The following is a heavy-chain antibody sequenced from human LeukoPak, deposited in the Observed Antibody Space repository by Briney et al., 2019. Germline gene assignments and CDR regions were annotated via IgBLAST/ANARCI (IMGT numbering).Heavy chain of an antibody. Sequence: GASVKVSCKASGYTFTSYYMHWVRQAPGQGLEWMGIINPSGGSTSYAQKFQGRVTMTRDTSISTAYMDLRWLTSDDTATYYCAKQHEAWFDPWGQGTLVTVSS. J-gene: IGHJ5*02. CDR3: AKQHEAWFDP. V-gene: IGHV1-46*01. CDR1: GYTFTSYY. D-gene: IGHD1/OR15-1a*01. CDR2: INPSGGST.